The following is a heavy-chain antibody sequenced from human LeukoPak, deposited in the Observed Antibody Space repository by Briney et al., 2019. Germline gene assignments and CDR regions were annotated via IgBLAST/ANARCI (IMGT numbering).Heavy chain of an antibody. Sequence: GRSLRLSCAASGFTFSNYAIHWVRQAPGKGLEWVAVISYGGSTKYYADSVKGRFTISRDNSKNTLYLQMNSLRAEDTAVFYCARSGYCTGPSCYYDYWGQGTLVTVSS. CDR1: GFTFSNYA. CDR2: ISYGGSTK. D-gene: IGHD2-2*01. V-gene: IGHV3-30*04. J-gene: IGHJ4*02. CDR3: ARSGYCTGPSCYYDY.